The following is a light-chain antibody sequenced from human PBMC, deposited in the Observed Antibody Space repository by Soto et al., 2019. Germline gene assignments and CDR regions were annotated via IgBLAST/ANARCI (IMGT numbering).Light chain of an antibody. CDR2: EVS. Sequence: QSALTQPPSASGSPEQSVTISCTGTSSDVGGYNYVSWYQQNPGKAPKLMIYEVSKRPSGVPDRFSGSKSGNTASLTVSGLQTDDEADYYCSSYAGSNNLVFGGGTKLTVL. CDR1: SSDVGGYNY. V-gene: IGLV2-8*01. J-gene: IGLJ2*01. CDR3: SSYAGSNNLV.